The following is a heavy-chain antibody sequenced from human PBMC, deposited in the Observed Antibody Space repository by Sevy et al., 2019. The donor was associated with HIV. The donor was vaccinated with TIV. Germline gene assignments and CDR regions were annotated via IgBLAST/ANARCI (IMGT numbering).Heavy chain of an antibody. CDR2: INPNSGGT. D-gene: IGHD6-6*01. J-gene: IGHJ6*02. CDR1: GYTFTGYY. CDR3: AEGYYSSSSGWPSYYYGMDV. Sequence: ASVKVYCKASGYTFTGYYMYWVRQAPGQGLEWMGRINPNSGGTNYAQKFQGRVTMTRDTSISTAYMELSRLRSDDTAVYYCAEGYYSSSSGWPSYYYGMDVWGQGTTVTVSS. V-gene: IGHV1-2*06.